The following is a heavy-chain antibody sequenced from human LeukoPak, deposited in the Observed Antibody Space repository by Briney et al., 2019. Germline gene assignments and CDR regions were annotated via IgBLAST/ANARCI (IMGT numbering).Heavy chain of an antibody. Sequence: GASVKVSCKASGYTFSNFGMHWVRQAPGQSLEWMGWINVGNGDTKYSQKFQGRVAFTRDTSTSTAYMELSSLTSEDTAMYYCPRELNLLLWFGGLDFWGQGTLVTVSS. CDR3: PRELNLLLWFGGLDF. D-gene: IGHD3-10*01. CDR2: INVGNGDT. J-gene: IGHJ4*02. V-gene: IGHV1-3*01. CDR1: GYTFSNFG.